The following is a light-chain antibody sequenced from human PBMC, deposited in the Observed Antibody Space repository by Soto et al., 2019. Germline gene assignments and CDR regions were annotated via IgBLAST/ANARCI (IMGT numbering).Light chain of an antibody. J-gene: IGKJ1*01. Sequence: DIEWTQSPGTLSLSPGERARISCRASQSVSSNLAWYQQKPCQAPRLLIYGASTRATGIPARFSGSGSGTEFTLTISSLQSEDFAVYYCQQYKNWPSWTFGQGTKVDI. V-gene: IGKV3-15*01. CDR3: QQYKNWPSWT. CDR1: QSVSSN. CDR2: GAS.